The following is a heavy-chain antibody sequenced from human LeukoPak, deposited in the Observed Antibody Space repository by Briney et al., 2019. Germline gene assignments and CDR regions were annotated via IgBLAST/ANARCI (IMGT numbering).Heavy chain of an antibody. CDR2: IYYSGST. CDR1: GGSTSSSSYY. Sequence: PSQTLSLTCTVSGGSTSSSSYYWGWIRQPPGKGLEWIGSIYYSGSTYYNPSLKSRVTISVDTSKNQFSLKLSSVTAADTAVYYCARVRVSYYDILTGYAMGGYMDVWGKGTTVTVSS. J-gene: IGHJ6*03. D-gene: IGHD3-9*01. CDR3: ARVRVSYYDILTGYAMGGYMDV. V-gene: IGHV4-39*07.